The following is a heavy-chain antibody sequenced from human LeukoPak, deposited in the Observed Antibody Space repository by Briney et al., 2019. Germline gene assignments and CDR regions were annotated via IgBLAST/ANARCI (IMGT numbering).Heavy chain of an antibody. Sequence: SETLSLTCTVSGGSISSYYWSWIRQPPGKGLEWIGYIYYSGSTNYNPSLKSRVTISVDTSKNQFSLKLSSVTAADTAVYYCARGGSWHYYFDYWGQGTLVTVSS. CDR3: ARGGSWHYYFDY. CDR1: GGSISSYY. D-gene: IGHD6-13*01. V-gene: IGHV4-59*01. J-gene: IGHJ4*02. CDR2: IYYSGST.